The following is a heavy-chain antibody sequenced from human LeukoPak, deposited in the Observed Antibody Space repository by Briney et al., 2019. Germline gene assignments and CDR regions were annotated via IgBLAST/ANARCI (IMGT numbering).Heavy chain of an antibody. CDR2: IYTSGST. CDR3: ARERDGPWGWFDP. D-gene: IGHD7-27*01. Sequence: SQTLSLTCTVSGGSISSGSYYWSWIRQPAGKGLEWIGRIYTSGSTNYNPSLKSRVTISVDTSKNQFFLKLSSVTAADTAVYYCARERDGPWGWFDPWGQGTLVTVSS. J-gene: IGHJ5*02. V-gene: IGHV4-61*02. CDR1: GGSISSGSYY.